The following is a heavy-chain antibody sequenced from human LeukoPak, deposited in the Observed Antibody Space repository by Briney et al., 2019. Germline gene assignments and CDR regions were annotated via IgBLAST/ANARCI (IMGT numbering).Heavy chain of an antibody. J-gene: IGHJ4*02. D-gene: IGHD3-9*01. CDR3: AKDHYYDLLTGYYLY. CDR2: IKQDGSET. CDR1: GFSFSGYW. V-gene: IGHV3-7*03. Sequence: GGSLSLSCAASGFSFSGYWMTWVRQAPGKGLEWVANIKQDGSETSYVTSVRGRFTISRDNAKNTLYLQMNGLRAEDTAVYYCAKDHYYDLLTGYYLYWGQGTLVTVSS.